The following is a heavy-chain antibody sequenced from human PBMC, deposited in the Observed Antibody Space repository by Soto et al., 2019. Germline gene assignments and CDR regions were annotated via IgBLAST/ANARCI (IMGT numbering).Heavy chain of an antibody. Sequence: GASVKVSCKASGYTFTSYARHWLRQAPGQRLEWMGWINAGNGNTKYSQKFQGRVTITRATSASTAYMELSSLRSEDTAVYYCARLYCTTGVCQGWFDPWGQGTLVTVSS. CDR3: ARLYCTTGVCQGWFDP. CDR2: INAGNGNT. J-gene: IGHJ5*02. CDR1: GYTFTSYA. D-gene: IGHD2-8*01. V-gene: IGHV1-3*01.